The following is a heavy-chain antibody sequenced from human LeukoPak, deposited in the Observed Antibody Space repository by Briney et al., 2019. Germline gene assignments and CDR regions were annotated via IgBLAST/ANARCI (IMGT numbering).Heavy chain of an antibody. CDR2: KNPNGGNT. J-gene: IGHJ4*02. CDR1: GYTFTSYE. D-gene: IGHD3-10*01. V-gene: IGHV1-8*01. CDR3: ARDWVVRGVTVSGY. Sequence: ASVKVSCKASGYTFTSYEINWVRQATGQGLEWMGWKNPNGGNTGYAQKFQGRVTMTRNTSISTAYMELSSLRSEDTAVYYCARDWVVRGVTVSGYWGQGTLVTVSS.